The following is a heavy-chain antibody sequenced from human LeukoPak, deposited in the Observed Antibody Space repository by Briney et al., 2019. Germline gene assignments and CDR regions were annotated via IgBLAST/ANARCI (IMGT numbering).Heavy chain of an antibody. V-gene: IGHV3-33*01. CDR3: ARSKLIAAAAYFDY. J-gene: IGHJ4*02. Sequence: PGGSLRLSCAASGFTFSSYGMHWVRQAPGKGLEWVAVIWYDGSNKYYADSVKGRFTISRDNSKNTLYLQMNGLRADDTAVYYCARSKLIAAAAYFDYWGQGTLVTVSS. D-gene: IGHD6-13*01. CDR1: GFTFSSYG. CDR2: IWYDGSNK.